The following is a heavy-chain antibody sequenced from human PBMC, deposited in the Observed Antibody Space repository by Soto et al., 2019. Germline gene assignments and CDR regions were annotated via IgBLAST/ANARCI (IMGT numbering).Heavy chain of an antibody. Sequence: QVQLVQSGTEVKKPGSSVKVSCKASGGTFRNYPIIWVRQAPGQGLEWMGSIFPLTDIPDYAQNFQARLTISADKSTSTTYMELSSLTSDDTAIYFCARGPLVVLNYFESWGQGTLVTVSS. V-gene: IGHV1-69*02. CDR2: IFPLTDIP. CDR1: GGTFRNYP. J-gene: IGHJ4*02. CDR3: ARGPLVVLNYFES.